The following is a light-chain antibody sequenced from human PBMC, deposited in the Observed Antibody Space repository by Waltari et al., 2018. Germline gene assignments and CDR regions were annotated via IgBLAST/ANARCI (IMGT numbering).Light chain of an antibody. CDR3: QQFYSTPYT. V-gene: IGKV4-1*01. J-gene: IGKJ2*01. CDR2: WAS. CDR1: QSVLYSSNNLNY. Sequence: DIVMTQSPDSLAVSLGERATINCKSSQSVLYSSNNLNYLAWYQQKPGQPPKLPIYWASTRESGVPDRFRGSGSGTDFTLTISSLQAEDVAVYYCQQFYSTPYTFGQGTKLEIK.